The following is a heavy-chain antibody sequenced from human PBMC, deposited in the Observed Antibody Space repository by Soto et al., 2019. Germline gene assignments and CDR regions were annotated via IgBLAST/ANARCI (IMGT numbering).Heavy chain of an antibody. CDR3: VRSVSSSMFDL. Sequence: SETLSLTCTVSDGSIGNYYWTWIRQSPEKGLEWIGYIFYIGSTNYNPALKSRVTISEDRSKNQVFLTLRSVTAADTAVYFCVRSVSSSMFDLWGPRTPVTVSS. CDR2: IFYIGST. CDR1: DGSIGNYY. J-gene: IGHJ5*02. V-gene: IGHV4-59*03.